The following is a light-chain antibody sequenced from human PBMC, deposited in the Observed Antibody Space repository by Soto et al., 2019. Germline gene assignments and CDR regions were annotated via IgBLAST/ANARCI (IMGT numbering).Light chain of an antibody. CDR1: HSIRCY. CDR3: QQDYIYPPA. CDR2: RAS. V-gene: IGKV1-5*03. J-gene: IGKJ3*01. Sequence: DIQMTQSPSTLSASVGDRVTITCRASHSIRCYLAWYQQIPGKAPKLLIHRASYLESGVPSRFSGSGSETDFTLAIGSLQPEDSATYFCQQDYIYPPAFGPGTKVQIK.